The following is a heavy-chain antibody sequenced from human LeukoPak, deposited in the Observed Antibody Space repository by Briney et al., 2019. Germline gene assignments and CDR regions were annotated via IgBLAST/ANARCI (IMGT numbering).Heavy chain of an antibody. CDR1: GGSFDSKY. CDR3: ANYIRSVYYYMDV. V-gene: IGHV4-4*09. D-gene: IGHD4-11*01. Sequence: SETLSLTCSVSGGSFDSKYWSWIRQPPGKGLEWIGYIYTSGSTNFNPSLRSRVAMSIDTSKNQISLKVYSVTAADTAVYYCANYIRSVYYYMDVWGKGTTVIVSS. CDR2: IYTSGST. J-gene: IGHJ6*03.